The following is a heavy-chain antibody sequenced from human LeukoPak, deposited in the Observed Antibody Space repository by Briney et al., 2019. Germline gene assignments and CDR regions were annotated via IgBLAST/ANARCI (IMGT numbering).Heavy chain of an antibody. CDR3: AKTSRYCSSTSCYQDAFDI. CDR1: GFTFSSYG. D-gene: IGHD2-2*01. CDR2: ISGSGGST. V-gene: IGHV3-23*01. Sequence: PGGTLRLSCAASGFTFSSYGMSWVRQAPGKGLEWVSAISGSGGSTYYADSVKGRFTISRDNSKNTLYLQMNSLRAEDTAVYYCAKTSRYCSSTSCYQDAFDIWGQGTMVTVSS. J-gene: IGHJ3*02.